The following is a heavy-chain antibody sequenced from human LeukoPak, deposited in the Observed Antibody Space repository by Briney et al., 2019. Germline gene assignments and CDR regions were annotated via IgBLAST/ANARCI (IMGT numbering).Heavy chain of an antibody. CDR3: ARGEEQWLEWYFDL. J-gene: IGHJ2*01. V-gene: IGHV4-39*01. CDR1: GGSISRSSYY. Sequence: KASETLSLTCTVSGGSISRSSYYWGWIRQPPGKGLEWIGSIYYSGSTYQNPSLKSRVTISVDTSKNQFSLKLSSVTAADTAVYHCARGEEQWLEWYFDLWGRGTLVTVSS. D-gene: IGHD6-19*01. CDR2: IYYSGST.